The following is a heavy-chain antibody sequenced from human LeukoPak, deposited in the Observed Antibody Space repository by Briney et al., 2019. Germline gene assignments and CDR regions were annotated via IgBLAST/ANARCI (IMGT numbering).Heavy chain of an antibody. CDR3: ARDQGHYDFWSGYYTEYYFDY. V-gene: IGHV1-2*02. CDR1: GYPFTGYY. Sequence: ASVKVSCKASGYPFTGYYMHWVRQAPGQGLEWMGWINPNSGGTNYAQKFQGRVTMTRDTSISTAYMELSRLRSDETAVYYCARDQGHYDFWSGYYTEYYFDYWGQGTLVTVSS. D-gene: IGHD3-3*01. J-gene: IGHJ4*02. CDR2: INPNSGGT.